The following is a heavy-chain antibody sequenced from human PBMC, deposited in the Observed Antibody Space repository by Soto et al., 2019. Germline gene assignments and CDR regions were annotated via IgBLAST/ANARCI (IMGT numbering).Heavy chain of an antibody. J-gene: IGHJ5*01. CDR3: ARDPSNRSGYYRGFDS. Sequence: QVQLVQSGAEVKKPGASMKVSCKASGYTFTNYGISWVRQAPGQGLEWMGWVSAYNGDTKYAQKFQGRVTMTTDTTTSAAYVELRSLRSDDTAVYYCARDPSNRSGYYRGFDSWVRGTLVSVS. V-gene: IGHV1-18*01. CDR2: VSAYNGDT. CDR1: GYTFTNYG. D-gene: IGHD3-22*01.